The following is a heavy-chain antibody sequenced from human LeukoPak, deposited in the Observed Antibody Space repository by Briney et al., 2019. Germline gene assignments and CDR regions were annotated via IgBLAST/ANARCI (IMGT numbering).Heavy chain of an antibody. J-gene: IGHJ4*02. V-gene: IGHV4-38-2*02. CDR3: ARAVGSFDWLPLFDY. Sequence: PSETLSLTCTVSGYSIRSGFYWGWIRQSPGKGLEWIGNIYHSGITYYTPSLKSRVTISVDTSKNQFYLKLSSVTAADTAEYYCARAVGSFDWLPLFDYWGQGTLVTVSS. CDR2: IYHSGIT. CDR1: GYSIRSGFY. D-gene: IGHD3-9*01.